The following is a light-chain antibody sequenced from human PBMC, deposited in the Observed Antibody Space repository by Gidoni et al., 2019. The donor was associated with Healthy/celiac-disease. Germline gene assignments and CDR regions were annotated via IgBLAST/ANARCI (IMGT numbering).Light chain of an antibody. Sequence: EIVMTPSPATLSVSPGGRATLSCRASQSVSSSLAWYQQIPGQAPRLLIYGASTRATDIPARFSGSGSGTEFTLTISSLQSEDFAVYYCQHYNNWPPRAFXPXTKVDIK. J-gene: IGKJ3*01. CDR1: QSVSSS. CDR3: QHYNNWPPRA. CDR2: GAS. V-gene: IGKV3-15*01.